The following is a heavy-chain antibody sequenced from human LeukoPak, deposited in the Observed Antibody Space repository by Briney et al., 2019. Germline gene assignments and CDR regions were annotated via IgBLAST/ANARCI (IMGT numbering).Heavy chain of an antibody. CDR2: IYTSGST. J-gene: IGHJ5*02. D-gene: IGHD3-10*01. Sequence: PSQTLSLTCTVSGGSISSGSYYWSWIRQPAGKGLEWIGRIYTSGSTNYNPSLKSRVTISVDTSKNQFSLKLSSVTAADTAVYYCARDYGEVLLWFGEFPGFDPWGQGTLVTVSS. CDR3: ARDYGEVLLWFGEFPGFDP. V-gene: IGHV4-61*02. CDR1: GGSISSGSYY.